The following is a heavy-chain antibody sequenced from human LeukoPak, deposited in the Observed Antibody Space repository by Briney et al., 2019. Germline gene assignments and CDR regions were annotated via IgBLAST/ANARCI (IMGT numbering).Heavy chain of an antibody. CDR2: INPNSGGT. CDR1: GYTFTGYY. J-gene: IGHJ5*02. D-gene: IGHD2-2*01. V-gene: IGHV1-2*02. CDR3: ARAGADIVVVPAAMMHWFDP. Sequence: ASVKVSCKASGYTFTGYYMHWARQAPGQGLEWMGWINPNSGGTNYAQKFQGRVTMTRDTSISTAYMELSRLGSDDTAVYYCARAGADIVVVPAAMMHWFDPWGQGTLVTVSS.